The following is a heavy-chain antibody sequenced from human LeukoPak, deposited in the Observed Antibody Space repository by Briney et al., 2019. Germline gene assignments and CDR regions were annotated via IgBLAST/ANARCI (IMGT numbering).Heavy chain of an antibody. CDR3: ARGGVRGVIMTHFDY. CDR1: GYTFTSYG. Sequence: ASVKVSCXASGYTFTSYGISWVRQAPGQGLEWMGWISAYNGNTNYAQKLQGRVTMTTDTSTSTAYMELRSLRSDDTAVYYCARGGVRGVIMTHFDYWGQGTLVTVSS. J-gene: IGHJ4*02. CDR2: ISAYNGNT. V-gene: IGHV1-18*01. D-gene: IGHD3-10*01.